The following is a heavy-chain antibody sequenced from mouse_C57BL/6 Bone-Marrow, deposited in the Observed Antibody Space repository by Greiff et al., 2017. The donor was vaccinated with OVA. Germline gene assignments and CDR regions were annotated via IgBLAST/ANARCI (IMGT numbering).Heavy chain of an antibody. V-gene: IGHV1-76*01. CDR2: IYPGSGNT. CDR1: GYTFTDYY. Sequence: VQLQQSGAELVRPGASVKLSCKASGYTFTDYYINWVKQRPGQGLEWIARIYPGSGNTYYNEKFKGKATLTAEKSSSTAYMQLSSLTSEDSAVYFCARRGTGTFIDVWGTGTTVTVSS. J-gene: IGHJ1*03. D-gene: IGHD4-1*01. CDR3: ARRGTGTFIDV.